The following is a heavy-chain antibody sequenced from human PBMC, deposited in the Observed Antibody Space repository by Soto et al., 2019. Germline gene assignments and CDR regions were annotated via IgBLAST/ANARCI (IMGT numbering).Heavy chain of an antibody. CDR3: AKDQGFLEWIHKGGLDV. CDR2: LSSTGGST. CDR1: GFTFRKYV. J-gene: IGHJ6*02. Sequence: EVQLLESGGGLAQPGGSLRLSCAVSGFTFRKYVMTWVRQAPGKGLEWVSSLSSTGGSTYYADSVKGRFTVSRDNSKNTLFLPMNTLRAEGTAIYYCAKDQGFLEWIHKGGLDVWGSGTTVAVPS. D-gene: IGHD3-3*01. V-gene: IGHV3-23*01.